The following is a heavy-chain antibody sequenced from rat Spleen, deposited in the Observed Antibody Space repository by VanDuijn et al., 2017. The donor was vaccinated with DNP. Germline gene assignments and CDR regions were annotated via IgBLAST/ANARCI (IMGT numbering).Heavy chain of an antibody. Sequence: QVQLKESGPGLVQPSQTLSLTCTVSGFSLTDYSVHWVRQPPGKGLEWMGRIQSGGSTDYNSALKSRLSISRDTSKSQVFLKMNSLQTEDTAIYFCTRGQQYWGQGVMVTVSS. CDR1: GFSLTDYS. V-gene: IGHV2-19*01. J-gene: IGHJ2*01. CDR3: TRGQQY. CDR2: IQSGGST. D-gene: IGHD1-2*01.